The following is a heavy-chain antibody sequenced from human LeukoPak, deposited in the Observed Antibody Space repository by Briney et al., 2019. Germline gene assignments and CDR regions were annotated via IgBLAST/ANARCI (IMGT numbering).Heavy chain of an antibody. J-gene: IGHJ4*02. V-gene: IGHV1-18*01. Sequence: ASVKVSCKASGYTFTSYGFSWVRQAPGQGLEWMGWINAYNGNTNYAQKLQGRVTMTTDTSTSTAYMELRSLRSDDTAVYYCARDPGTSVTSFDWFWGDPCYFDYWGQGTLVTVSS. D-gene: IGHD3-9*01. CDR3: ARDPGTSVTSFDWFWGDPCYFDY. CDR2: INAYNGNT. CDR1: GYTFTSYG.